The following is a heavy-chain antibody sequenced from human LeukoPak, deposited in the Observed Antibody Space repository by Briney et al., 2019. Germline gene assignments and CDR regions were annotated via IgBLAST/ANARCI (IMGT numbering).Heavy chain of an antibody. CDR1: GGTFSSYA. CDR3: AREGLGELTLDC. D-gene: IGHD3-16*01. J-gene: IGHJ4*02. Sequence: SVKVSCKASGGTFSSYAISWLRQAPGQGLEWMGGIIPIFGTANYAQKFQGRVTITADESTSTAYMELRSLRSDDTAVYYCAREGLGELTLDCWGQGTLVTVSS. CDR2: IIPIFGTA. V-gene: IGHV1-69*13.